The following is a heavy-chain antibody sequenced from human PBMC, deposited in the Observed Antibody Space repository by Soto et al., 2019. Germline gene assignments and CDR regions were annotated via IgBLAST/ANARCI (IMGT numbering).Heavy chain of an antibody. CDR3: ARTSSGWTFDY. CDR2: IYYSGST. D-gene: IGHD6-19*01. J-gene: IGHJ4*02. V-gene: IGHV4-59*01. CDR1: GGPISSYY. Sequence: PSETLSLTCTVSGGPISSYYWSWIRQPPGKGLEWIGYIYYSGSTNYNPSLKSRVTISQDTSKNQFSLNLISVTAADTAVYYCARTSSGWTFDYWGQGTLVTVSS.